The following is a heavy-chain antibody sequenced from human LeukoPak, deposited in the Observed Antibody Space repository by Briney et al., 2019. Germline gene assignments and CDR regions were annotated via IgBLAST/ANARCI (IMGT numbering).Heavy chain of an antibody. CDR2: IYTSGST. CDR1: GGSISSGNYY. CDR3: ARDRPGRYDFWSGYSDY. J-gene: IGHJ4*02. D-gene: IGHD3-3*01. Sequence: PSQTLSLTCTVSGGSISSGNYYWSWIRQPAGKGLEWIGRIYTSGSTNYNPSLRSRVTISVDTSKNQFSLKLSSVTAADTAVYYCARDRPGRYDFWSGYSDYWGQGTLVTVSS. V-gene: IGHV4-61*02.